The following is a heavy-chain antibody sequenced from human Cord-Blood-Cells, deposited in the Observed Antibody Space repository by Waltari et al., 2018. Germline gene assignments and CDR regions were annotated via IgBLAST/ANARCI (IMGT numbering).Heavy chain of an antibody. CDR3: ARGPIVVVPAAIGRYYYYYYMDV. Sequence: AGLLKPTATLSLTCAVYGGSFSGYYWSWIRQPPGMGLDWIGEINHSGSTNYNPSLKRRVTISVDTSKNQSSLKLSSVTAADKAVYYCARGPIVVVPAAIGRYYYYYYMDVWGKGTTVTVSS. D-gene: IGHD2-2*02. CDR1: GGSFSGYY. CDR2: INHSGST. J-gene: IGHJ6*03. V-gene: IGHV4-34*01.